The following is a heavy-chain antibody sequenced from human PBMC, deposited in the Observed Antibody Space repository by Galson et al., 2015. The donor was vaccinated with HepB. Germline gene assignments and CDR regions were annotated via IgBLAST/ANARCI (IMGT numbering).Heavy chain of an antibody. J-gene: IGHJ3*02. V-gene: IGHV3-23*01. Sequence: SLRLSCAASGFTFSSYAMSWVRQAPGKGLEWVSAISGSGGSTYYADSVKGRFTISRDNSKNTLYLQMNSLRAEDTAVYYCAKDYYDSSGYEYAFDIWGQGTMVTVSS. D-gene: IGHD3-22*01. CDR3: AKDYYDSSGYEYAFDI. CDR1: GFTFSSYA. CDR2: ISGSGGST.